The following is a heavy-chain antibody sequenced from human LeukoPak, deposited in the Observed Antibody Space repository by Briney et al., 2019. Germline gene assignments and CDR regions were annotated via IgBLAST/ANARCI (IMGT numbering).Heavy chain of an antibody. V-gene: IGHV3-23*01. CDR3: AKDSLYYDSSGFSTDAFDI. D-gene: IGHD3-22*01. Sequence: GGTLRPSCAASGFTFSSYGMSWVRQAPGKGLEWVSAISGSGGSTYYADSVKGRFTISRDNSKNTLYLQMNSLRAEDTAVYYCAKDSLYYDSSGFSTDAFDIWGQGTMVTVSS. CDR2: ISGSGGST. CDR1: GFTFSSYG. J-gene: IGHJ3*02.